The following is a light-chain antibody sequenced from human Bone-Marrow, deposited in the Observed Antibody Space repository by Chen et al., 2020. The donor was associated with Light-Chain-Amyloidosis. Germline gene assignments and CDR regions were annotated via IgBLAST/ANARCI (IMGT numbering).Light chain of an antibody. V-gene: IGKV3-20*01. J-gene: IGKJ4*01. CDR3: QQYGTSPLT. Sequence: EIVLTQSPGTLPWSPGEGANLSCRASQTISSNYLTWYQQKFGQAPRLLIYGSSSRATGIPDRFTGSGSGTDFTLTINRLEPEDFAMYYCQQYGTSPLTFGGGTKVEIK. CDR1: QTISSNY. CDR2: GSS.